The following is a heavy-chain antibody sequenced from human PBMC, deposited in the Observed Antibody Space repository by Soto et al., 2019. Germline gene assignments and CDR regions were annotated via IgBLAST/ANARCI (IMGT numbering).Heavy chain of an antibody. V-gene: IGHV4-30-4*01. CDR3: ASGSTVINTLDF. CDR1: GGSITSGDYY. J-gene: IGHJ4*02. Sequence: QVQLQESGPGLVKPSQTLSLTCTVSGGSITSGDYYWSWIRQPPGKGLEWVGYNYYGGSTYYNPCLESRITFSLDTAKNQFSLELTSVTAADTAVYYCASGSTVINTLDFWGQGTLVTVSS. D-gene: IGHD4-17*01. CDR2: NYYGGST.